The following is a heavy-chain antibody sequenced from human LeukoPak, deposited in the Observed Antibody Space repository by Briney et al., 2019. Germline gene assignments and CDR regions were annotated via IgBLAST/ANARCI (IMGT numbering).Heavy chain of an antibody. CDR3: AREARITMVRGVESRAFDI. Sequence: ASVKVSCKASGYTFTDYYMHWVRQAPGQGLGWMGWINPNSGGTNYAQKFQGRVTMTRDTSISAAYMELSRLRSDDTAVYYCAREARITMVRGVESRAFDIWGQGTMVTVSS. V-gene: IGHV1-2*02. CDR2: INPNSGGT. CDR1: GYTFTDYY. J-gene: IGHJ3*02. D-gene: IGHD3-10*01.